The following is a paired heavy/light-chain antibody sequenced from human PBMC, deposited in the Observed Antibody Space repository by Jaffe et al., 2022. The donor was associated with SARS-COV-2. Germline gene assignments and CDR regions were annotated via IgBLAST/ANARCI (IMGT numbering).Light chain of an antibody. CDR1: QGISSY. Sequence: DIQLTQSPSFLSASVGDRVTITCRASQGISSYLAWYQQKPGKAPKLLIYAASTLQSGVPSRFSGSGSGTEFTLTISSLQPEDFATYYCQQLNSYSWTFGQGTKVEIK. J-gene: IGKJ1*01. CDR3: QQLNSYSWT. CDR2: AAS. V-gene: IGKV1-9*01.
Heavy chain of an antibody. V-gene: IGHV4-59*01. Sequence: QVQLQESGPGLVKPSETLSLTCTVSGGSISSYYWSWIRQPPGKGLEWIGYIYYSGSTNYNPSLKSRVTISVDTSKNQFSLKLSSVTAADTAVYYCASGVVGATWGGYYYYYGMDVWGQGTTVTVSS. CDR3: ASGVVGATWGGYYYYYGMDV. CDR1: GGSISSYY. CDR2: IYYSGST. J-gene: IGHJ6*02. D-gene: IGHD1-26*01.